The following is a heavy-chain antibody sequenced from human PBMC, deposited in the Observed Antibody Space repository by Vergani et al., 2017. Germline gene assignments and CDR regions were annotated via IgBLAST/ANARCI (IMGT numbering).Heavy chain of an antibody. V-gene: IGHV3-21*01. D-gene: IGHD6-19*01. CDR3: ANSGQWLSQVDG. CDR2: ISSSSSYI. CDR1: GFTFSNAW. J-gene: IGHJ4*02. Sequence: EVQLVESGGGLVKPGGSLRLSCAASGFTFSNAWMSWVRQAPGKGLEWVSSISSSSSYIYYADSVKGRFTISRDNAKNSLYLQMNSLRAEDTAVYYCANSGQWLSQVDGWGQGSLVSVSS.